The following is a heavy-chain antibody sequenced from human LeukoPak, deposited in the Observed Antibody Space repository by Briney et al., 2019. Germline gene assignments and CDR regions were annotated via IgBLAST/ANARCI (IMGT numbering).Heavy chain of an antibody. CDR2: IIPILGIA. CDR1: GGTFSSYA. Sequence: SVKVSRKASGGTFSSYAISWVRQAPGQGLEWMGRIIPILGIANYAQKFQGRVTITADKSTSTAYMELSSLRAEDTAVYYCAREDSSGWGYFDYWGQGTLVTVSS. V-gene: IGHV1-69*04. CDR3: AREDSSGWGYFDY. J-gene: IGHJ4*02. D-gene: IGHD6-19*01.